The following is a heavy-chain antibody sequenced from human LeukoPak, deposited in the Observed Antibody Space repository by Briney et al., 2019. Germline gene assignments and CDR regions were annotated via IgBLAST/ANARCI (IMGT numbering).Heavy chain of an antibody. D-gene: IGHD3-10*01. V-gene: IGHV4-61*08. Sequence: PSETLSLTCTVSGGSISSGGYYWSWIRQPPGKGLEWIGYIYHSGSTNYNPSLKSRVTMSVDTSKNQFSLKLSSVTAADTAVYYCARLTRSRNFDYWGQGTLVTVSS. CDR3: ARLTRSRNFDY. CDR2: IYHSGST. CDR1: GGSISSGGYY. J-gene: IGHJ4*02.